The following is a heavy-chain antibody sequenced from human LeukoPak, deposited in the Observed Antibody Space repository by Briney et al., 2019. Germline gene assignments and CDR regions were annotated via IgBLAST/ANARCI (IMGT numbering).Heavy chain of an antibody. V-gene: IGHV4-34*01. CDR3: ARDSEDTTMGPGY. CDR1: GGSFSGYY. CDR2: INHSGST. D-gene: IGHD5-18*01. Sequence: PSETLSLTCAVYGGSFSGYYWSWIRQPPGKGLEWIGEINHSGSTNYNPSLKSRVTISADTSKNQFSLKLSSVTAADTAVYYCARDSEDTTMGPGYWGQGTLVTVSS. J-gene: IGHJ4*02.